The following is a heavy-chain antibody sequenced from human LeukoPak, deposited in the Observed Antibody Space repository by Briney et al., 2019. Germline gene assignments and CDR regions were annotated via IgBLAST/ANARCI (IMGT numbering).Heavy chain of an antibody. J-gene: IGHJ3*02. CDR3: EGALYYDESFYAFDI. Sequence: ASVKVSCKATGFAFNCYYMHWVRQAPGQGLEWMGWINPNSGGTNYAQKFQGRVTMTRDTSISTAYMELSRLRSDDTAVYYCEGALYYDESFYAFDIWGQGTMVTVSS. CDR1: GFAFNCYY. V-gene: IGHV1-2*02. CDR2: INPNSGGT. D-gene: IGHD2-8*01.